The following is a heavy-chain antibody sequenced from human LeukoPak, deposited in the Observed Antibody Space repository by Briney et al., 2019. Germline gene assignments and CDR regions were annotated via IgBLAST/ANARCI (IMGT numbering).Heavy chain of an antibody. J-gene: IGHJ4*02. CDR3: ARAARTLKYYYDSSGYSPLDY. CDR2: IKQDGSEK. CDR1: GFPFSSYW. Sequence: GGSLRLSCAASGFPFSSYWMSWVPQAPGKGLEWVANIKQDGSEKYYVDSVKGRFTISRDNAKNSLYLQMNSLRAEDTAVYYCARAARTLKYYYDSSGYSPLDYWGQGTLVTVSS. D-gene: IGHD3-22*01. V-gene: IGHV3-7*01.